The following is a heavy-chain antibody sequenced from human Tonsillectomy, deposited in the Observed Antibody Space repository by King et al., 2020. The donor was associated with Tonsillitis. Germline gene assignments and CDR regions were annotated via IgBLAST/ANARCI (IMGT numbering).Heavy chain of an antibody. CDR1: GITFSNYD. V-gene: IGHV3-13*01. Sequence: VQLVESGGGLVQPGGSLRLSCAASGITFSNYDMHWVRQAQGKGLEWVSSIGTAGDTYYAGSVKGRFTISRENAKNSLYLQMSSLRAGDTAVYYCARPSRAYCGGDCPIAYWGQGTLVTVSS. CDR2: IGTAGDT. CDR3: ARPSRAYCGGDCPIAY. D-gene: IGHD2-21*01. J-gene: IGHJ4*02.